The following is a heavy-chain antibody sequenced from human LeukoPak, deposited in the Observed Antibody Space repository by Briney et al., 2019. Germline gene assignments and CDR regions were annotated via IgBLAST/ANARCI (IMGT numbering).Heavy chain of an antibody. Sequence: ASVTVSCKASGYTFTDYYMHWVRQAPGQGLEWMGWINPNSGGTNFAKKFQGRVTMTRDTSISTAYMELSRLRSDDTAVYYCARDRSAAMVDYWGQGTLVTVST. CDR3: ARDRSAAMVDY. CDR2: INPNSGGT. D-gene: IGHD2-2*01. V-gene: IGHV1-2*02. CDR1: GYTFTDYY. J-gene: IGHJ4*02.